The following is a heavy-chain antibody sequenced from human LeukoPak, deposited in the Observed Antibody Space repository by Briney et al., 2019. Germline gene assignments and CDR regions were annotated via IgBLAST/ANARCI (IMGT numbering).Heavy chain of an antibody. Sequence: GGSLRLSCAASGFTFSSYAMHWVRQAPGKGLEWVAVISYDGSNKYYADSVKGRFTISRDNSKNTLYLQMNSLRAEGTAVYYCARAGGPGYYYYYYGMDVWGQGTTVTVSS. D-gene: IGHD1-14*01. J-gene: IGHJ6*02. CDR3: ARAGGPGYYYYYYGMDV. CDR1: GFTFSSYA. CDR2: ISYDGSNK. V-gene: IGHV3-30-3*01.